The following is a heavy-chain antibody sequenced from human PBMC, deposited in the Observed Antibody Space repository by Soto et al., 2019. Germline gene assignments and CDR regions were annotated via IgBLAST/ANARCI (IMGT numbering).Heavy chain of an antibody. J-gene: IGHJ6*02. V-gene: IGHV1-69*01. CDR1: GDTFSNYG. CDR3: ASGYCANGVCHTVDGGDV. Sequence: QVQLVQSGAEVKKPGSSVKVSCKASGDTFSNYGFSWVRQAPGQGLEWMGRIIPIFETTTYAQKFQGRVTITADESTSTAYMELSSLTSEETAVYYCASGYCANGVCHTVDGGDVWGQGTTVTVS. CDR2: IIPIFETT. D-gene: IGHD2-8*01.